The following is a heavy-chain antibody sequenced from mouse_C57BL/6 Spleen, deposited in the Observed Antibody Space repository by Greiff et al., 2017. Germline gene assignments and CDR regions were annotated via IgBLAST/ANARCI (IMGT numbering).Heavy chain of an antibody. D-gene: IGHD2-1*01. J-gene: IGHJ1*03. Sequence: QVQLQQSGPELVKPGASVKISCKASGYAFSSSWMNWVKQRPGKGLEWIGRIYPGDGDTNYNGKFKDKATLTADKSSSTAYMQLSSLTSEDSAVYFCARTTGYGNSWYFDVWGTGTTVTVSS. CDR1: GYAFSSSW. CDR3: ARTTGYGNSWYFDV. CDR2: IYPGDGDT. V-gene: IGHV1-82*01.